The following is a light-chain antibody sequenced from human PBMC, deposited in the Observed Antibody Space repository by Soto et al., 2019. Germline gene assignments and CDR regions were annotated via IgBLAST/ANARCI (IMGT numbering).Light chain of an antibody. Sequence: EVVLTQSPTTLSLSPGERATLSCRASQNVRTFLDWYQQKPGQAPRLLIYGASNRATGIPARFSGSGSGTDFTLTISSLEPEDFAVYYCQQHSHWPPWTFGQGTRWISN. J-gene: IGKJ1*01. CDR1: QNVRTF. CDR3: QQHSHWPPWT. V-gene: IGKV3-11*01. CDR2: GAS.